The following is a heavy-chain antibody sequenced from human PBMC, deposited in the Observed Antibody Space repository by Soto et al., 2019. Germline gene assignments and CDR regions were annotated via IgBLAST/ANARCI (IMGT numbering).Heavy chain of an antibody. Sequence: ASVKVSCKASGYTFTSYDINWVRQATGQGLEWMGWMNPNSGNTGYAQKSQGRVTMTRNTSISTAYMELSSLRSEDTAVYYCAIGPAYGAYGRMDVWGKATPVTVSS. CDR3: AIGPAYGAYGRMDV. CDR1: GYTFTSYD. V-gene: IGHV1-8*01. D-gene: IGHD4-17*01. J-gene: IGHJ6*03. CDR2: MNPNSGNT.